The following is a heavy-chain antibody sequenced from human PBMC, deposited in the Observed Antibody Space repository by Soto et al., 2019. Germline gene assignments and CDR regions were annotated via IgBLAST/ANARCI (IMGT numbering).Heavy chain of an antibody. Sequence: ASVTLSRKVSGSTLPDLSLRCVRHAPGKGLEWMGGFDPEDGDTIYAQKFQGRVTMTEYTSTDTAYMELSSLRSEDTAVYYCATVIDYGDYTTNFDYWGQGTLVTVSS. D-gene: IGHD4-17*01. V-gene: IGHV1-24*01. CDR2: FDPEDGDT. CDR3: ATVIDYGDYTTNFDY. CDR1: GSTLPDLS. J-gene: IGHJ4*02.